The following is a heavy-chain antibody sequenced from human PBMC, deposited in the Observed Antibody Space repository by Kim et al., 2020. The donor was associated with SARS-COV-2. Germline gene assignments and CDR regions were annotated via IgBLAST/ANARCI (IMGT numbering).Heavy chain of an antibody. Sequence: SVKVSCKASGGTFSSYAISWVRQAPGQGLEWMRGIIPIFGTANYAQKFQGRVTITADESTSTAYMELSSLRSEDTAVYYCARESGSGSYYNLPYFDYWGQGTLVTVSS. CDR2: IIPIFGTA. J-gene: IGHJ4*02. D-gene: IGHD3-10*01. CDR3: ARESGSGSYYNLPYFDY. V-gene: IGHV1-69*13. CDR1: GGTFSSYA.